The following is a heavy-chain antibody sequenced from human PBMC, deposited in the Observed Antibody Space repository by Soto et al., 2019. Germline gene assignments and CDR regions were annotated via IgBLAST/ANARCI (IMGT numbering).Heavy chain of an antibody. D-gene: IGHD2-15*01. Sequence: SVNVSCKASGGTFSSYAISWVRQAPGQGREWMGGIIPIFGTANYAQKFQGRVTITADESTSTAYMELSSLRSEDTAVYYCARRYCSGGSCYNYYGMDVWGQGTTVTVSS. CDR3: ARRYCSGGSCYNYYGMDV. CDR1: GGTFSSYA. CDR2: IIPIFGTA. J-gene: IGHJ6*02. V-gene: IGHV1-69*01.